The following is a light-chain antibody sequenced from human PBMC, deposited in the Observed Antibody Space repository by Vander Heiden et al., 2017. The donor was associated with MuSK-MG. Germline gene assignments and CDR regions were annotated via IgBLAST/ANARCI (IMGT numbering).Light chain of an antibody. CDR3: QQSGHPVWS. CDR1: QSIASYY. V-gene: IGKV3-20*01. J-gene: IGKJ1*01. CDR2: GAS. Sequence: EIVLTQSPDTLSLSPGERATVSCRTSQSIASYYFAWYQQKPGQAPRLLIYGASSGATGIPDRFSGSGSGTDFTLTISRLEPEDFAVYYCQQSGHPVWSFGQGTKVEIK.